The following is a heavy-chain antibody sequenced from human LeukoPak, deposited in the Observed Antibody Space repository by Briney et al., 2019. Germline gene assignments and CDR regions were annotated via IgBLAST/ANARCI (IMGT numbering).Heavy chain of an antibody. Sequence: PGGSLRLSCAASGFTFSSYAMSWVRQAPGKGLEWVSGISDTGGGTYYADSVKGRFTISRDNSKNTLYLQMNSLRAEDTAVYYCATTAGLCSSTRCYEEDDYWGQGTLVTVSS. J-gene: IGHJ4*02. CDR1: GFTFSSYA. CDR2: ISDTGGGT. CDR3: ATTAGLCSSTRCYEEDDY. D-gene: IGHD2-2*01. V-gene: IGHV3-23*01.